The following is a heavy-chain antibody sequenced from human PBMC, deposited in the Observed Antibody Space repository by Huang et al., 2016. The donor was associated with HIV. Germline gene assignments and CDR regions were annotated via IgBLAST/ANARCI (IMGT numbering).Heavy chain of an antibody. Sequence: QVQMIQSGPDVKKPGASVKVYCRVVSGYTLSELAMHWGRQAPGKGLEWRGGFDPEKGEIVYAKKFQGRVTMTEDTSTDTAYLEMRNLRSEDTAMYFCTAGDFGDYEPLDYWGQGTLITVTS. V-gene: IGHV1-24*01. CDR3: TAGDFGDYEPLDY. CDR2: FDPEKGEI. CDR1: GYTLSELA. D-gene: IGHD4-17*01. J-gene: IGHJ4*02.